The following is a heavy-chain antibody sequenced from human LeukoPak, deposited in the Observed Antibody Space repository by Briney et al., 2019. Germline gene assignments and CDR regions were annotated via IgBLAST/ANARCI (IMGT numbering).Heavy chain of an antibody. D-gene: IGHD2-15*01. CDR1: GFTFDDYA. CDR3: ARGGVPGGPLRLLQYYYYMDV. Sequence: PGGSLRLSCAASGFTFDDYAMHWVRQAPGKGLEWVSGISWNSGSIGYADSVKGRFTISRDNAKNSLYLQMNSLRAEDTAVYYCARGGVPGGPLRLLQYYYYMDVWGKGTTVTVSS. J-gene: IGHJ6*03. CDR2: ISWNSGSI. V-gene: IGHV3-9*01.